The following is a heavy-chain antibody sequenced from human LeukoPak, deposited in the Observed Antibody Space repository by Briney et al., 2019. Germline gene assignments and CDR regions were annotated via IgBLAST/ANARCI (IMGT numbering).Heavy chain of an antibody. CDR1: GGSISSSGYY. CDR2: IYYSGST. Sequence: PSETLSLTCTVSGGSISSSGYYWGWIRQPPGKGLEWIGSIYYSGSTYYNPSLKSRVTISVDTSKNQFSLKLSSVTAADTAVYYCARPSSSGQDYWGQGTLVTVSS. V-gene: IGHV4-39*01. D-gene: IGHD6-13*01. J-gene: IGHJ4*02. CDR3: ARPSSSGQDY.